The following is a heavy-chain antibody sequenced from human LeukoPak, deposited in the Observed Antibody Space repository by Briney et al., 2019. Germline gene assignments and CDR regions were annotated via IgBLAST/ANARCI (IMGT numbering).Heavy chain of an antibody. J-gene: IGHJ4*02. CDR3: ARGSRYVAVAPDY. V-gene: IGHV4-59*01. D-gene: IGHD6-19*01. CDR2: IYYSGST. CDR1: GGSISSYY. Sequence: PSETLSLTCTVSGGSISSYYWSWIRQPPGKGPEWIGYIYYSGSTNYNPSLKSRVTISVDTSKNQFSLKLSSVTAADTAVYYCARGSRYVAVAPDYWGQGTLVTVSS.